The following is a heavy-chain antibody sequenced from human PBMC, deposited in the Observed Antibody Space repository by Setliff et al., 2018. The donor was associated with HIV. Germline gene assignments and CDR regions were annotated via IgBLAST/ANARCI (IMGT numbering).Heavy chain of an antibody. CDR3: AEGYQFSDY. V-gene: IGHV3-23*01. Sequence: GSLRLSCAASGFTFSDYNMRWVRQAPGKGLEWVSPISKNGENRDYADSVQGRFTISRDNSKNTLYLQMDSLRAEDTAVYFCAEGYQFSDYWGRGTLVTVSS. CDR1: GFTFSDYN. CDR2: ISKNGENR. D-gene: IGHD2-2*01. J-gene: IGHJ4*02.